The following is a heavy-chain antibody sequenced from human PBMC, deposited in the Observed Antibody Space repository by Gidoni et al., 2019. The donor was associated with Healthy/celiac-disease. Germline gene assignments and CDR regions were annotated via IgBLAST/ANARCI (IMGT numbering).Heavy chain of an antibody. Sequence: EVQLVESGGGLVQPGGSLRLSCAASGFTFSSYDMHWVRQATGKGLEWVAAIGTAGDPYYPGSVKGRFTISRENAKNSLYLQMNSLRAGDTAVYYCARGRRGSLPNDAFDIWGQGTMVTVSS. CDR3: ARGRRGSLPNDAFDI. J-gene: IGHJ3*02. CDR1: GFTFSSYD. CDR2: IGTAGDP. D-gene: IGHD3-16*01. V-gene: IGHV3-13*05.